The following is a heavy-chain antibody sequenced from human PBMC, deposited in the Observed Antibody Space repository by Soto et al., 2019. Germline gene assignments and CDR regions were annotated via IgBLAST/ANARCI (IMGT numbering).Heavy chain of an antibody. D-gene: IGHD6-6*01. CDR1: GGSMTDYY. J-gene: IGHJ6*02. CDR2: IFTSGNT. Sequence: SETLSLTCTVSGGSMTDYYWSWIRQPAGKGLEWIGRIFTSGNTNYNPSLRSRLTMSVDTSTNQVSLRLTSVTAADTAVYYCASGRLVSRYYGLVVWGQGTTVTVSS. CDR3: ASGRLVSRYYGLVV. V-gene: IGHV4-4*07.